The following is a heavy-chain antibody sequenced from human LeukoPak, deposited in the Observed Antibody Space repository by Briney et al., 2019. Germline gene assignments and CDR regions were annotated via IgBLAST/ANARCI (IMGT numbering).Heavy chain of an antibody. Sequence: SETLSLTCTVSGDSINTYYCSWLRQPAGKGLDWIGRIHTSGSTNYNPSLKSRVTMSLDTSKNQLSLKVNSVTATDTAVYYCGASRDGYIDYWGQGILVTVSS. CDR2: IHTSGST. CDR3: GASRDGYIDY. V-gene: IGHV4-4*07. D-gene: IGHD5-24*01. J-gene: IGHJ4*02. CDR1: GDSINTYY.